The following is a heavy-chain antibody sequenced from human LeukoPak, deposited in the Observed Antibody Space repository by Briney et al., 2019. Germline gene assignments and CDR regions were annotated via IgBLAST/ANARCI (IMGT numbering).Heavy chain of an antibody. Sequence: GGSLRLSCSASGFTFNTYWMSWVRQAPGKGLQWVANVRPDGREQRYVDSVKGRFTISRDNAKNSLYLQMNSLRAEDTAVYYCARDPAPTLIWGQGTLVTVSS. CDR2: VRPDGREQ. CDR1: GFTFNTYW. J-gene: IGHJ4*02. D-gene: IGHD2-2*01. V-gene: IGHV3-7*03. CDR3: ARDPAPTLI.